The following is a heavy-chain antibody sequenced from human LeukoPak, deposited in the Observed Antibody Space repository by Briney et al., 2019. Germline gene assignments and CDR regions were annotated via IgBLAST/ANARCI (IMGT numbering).Heavy chain of an antibody. D-gene: IGHD2-2*01. Sequence: PGGSLRLSCEASGFTFSDYYMSWIRQAPGKGLEWVSYISNSGSTIYYADSVKGRFTISRDNAKNSLYLQMNSLRAEDTAVYYCAKGLPATLLDYWGQGTLVTVSS. V-gene: IGHV3-11*01. CDR2: ISNSGSTI. CDR3: AKGLPATLLDY. CDR1: GFTFSDYY. J-gene: IGHJ4*02.